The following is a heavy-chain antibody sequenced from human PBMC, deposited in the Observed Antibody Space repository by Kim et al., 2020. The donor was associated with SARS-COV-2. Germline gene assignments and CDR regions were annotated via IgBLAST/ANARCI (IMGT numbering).Heavy chain of an antibody. Sequence: ASVKVSCKASGYTFTSYAMHWVRQAPGQRLEWMGWINAGNGNTKYPQKFQGRVTITRDTSASTAYMELSSLRSEDTAVYYCARVARYSSLDPPPHWGQGT. D-gene: IGHD6-13*01. CDR1: GYTFTSYA. J-gene: IGHJ1*01. CDR3: ARVARYSSLDPPPH. CDR2: INAGNGNT. V-gene: IGHV1-3*01.